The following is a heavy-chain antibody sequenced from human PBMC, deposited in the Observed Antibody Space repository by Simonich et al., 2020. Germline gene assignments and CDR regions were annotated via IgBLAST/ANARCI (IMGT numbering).Heavy chain of an antibody. J-gene: IGHJ6*02. CDR2: ISSSSSYI. Sequence: EVQLVESGGGLVKPGGSLRLSCAASGFTFSSYSMNWVRQAPGEGLEWVSSISSSSSYIYYADSVKGRFTIPRNNAKNSMFLQMNSLRAEDTAVYYCAGGVYCSSTSCSTYYYYGMDVWGQGTTVTVSS. V-gene: IGHV3-21*01. CDR3: AGGVYCSSTSCSTYYYYGMDV. D-gene: IGHD2-2*01. CDR1: GFTFSSYS.